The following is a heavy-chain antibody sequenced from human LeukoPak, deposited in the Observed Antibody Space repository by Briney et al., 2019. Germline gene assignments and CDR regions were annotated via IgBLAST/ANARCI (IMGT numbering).Heavy chain of an antibody. CDR2: ISAYNGNT. CDR3: ATAQVVVPAAIWLGAFDI. D-gene: IGHD2-2*02. V-gene: IGHV1-18*01. CDR1: GYTFTSYG. Sequence: ASVKVSCKASGYTFTSYGISWVRQAPGQGLEWMGWISAYNGNTNYAQKLQGRVTMTTDTSTSTAYMELSSLRSEDTAVYYCATAQVVVPAAIWLGAFDIWGQGTMVTVSS. J-gene: IGHJ3*02.